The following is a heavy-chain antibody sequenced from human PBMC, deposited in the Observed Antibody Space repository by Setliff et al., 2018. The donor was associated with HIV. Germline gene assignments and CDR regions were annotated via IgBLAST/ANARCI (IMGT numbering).Heavy chain of an antibody. CDR2: ISSSGNT. CDR3: EVAGQ. CDR1: GGSISSTSYY. D-gene: IGHD6-19*01. Sequence: SETLSLTCTVSGGSISSTSYYWGWIRQPPGTGLEWIGSISSSGNTYYNPSLKSRVTTSVDTPKNQFSLKLRSVTAADTAVYYCEVAGQWGQGTLVTVSS. J-gene: IGHJ4*02. V-gene: IGHV4-39*01.